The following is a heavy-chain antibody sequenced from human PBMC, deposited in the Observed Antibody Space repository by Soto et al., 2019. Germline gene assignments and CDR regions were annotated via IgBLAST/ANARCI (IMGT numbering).Heavy chain of an antibody. J-gene: IGHJ4*02. D-gene: IGHD2-21*02. CDR2: IYYSGRT. V-gene: IGHV4-39*01. CDR1: GXCLGSSWKY. Sequence: TRSLPSIVSGXCLGSSWKYWGWILQPPGKGLEWIGIIYYSGRTYYNQSFKSRFTISIDTSKNQFSLKLSSFTATYTAVYYCARQRTTLVTQDSFDHWGQGALGTVS. CDR3: ARQRTTLVTQDSFDH.